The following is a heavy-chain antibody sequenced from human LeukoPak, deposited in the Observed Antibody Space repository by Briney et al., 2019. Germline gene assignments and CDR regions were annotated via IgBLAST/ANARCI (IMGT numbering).Heavy chain of an antibody. V-gene: IGHV3-21*01. Sequence: PGGSLRLSCAASGFTFSSYGMHWVRQAPGKGLEWVSSISSSGFYVSYADSVKGRFTISRDNAKNSLYMQMNSLRAEDTAVYYCATVAGYRTNTTCPRGWFDPWGQGTLVTVSS. CDR3: ATVAGYRTNTTCPRGWFDP. D-gene: IGHD2-8*01. CDR1: GFTFSSYG. J-gene: IGHJ5*02. CDR2: ISSSGFYV.